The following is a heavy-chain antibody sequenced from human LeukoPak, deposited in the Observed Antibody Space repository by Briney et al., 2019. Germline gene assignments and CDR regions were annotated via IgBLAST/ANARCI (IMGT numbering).Heavy chain of an antibody. J-gene: IGHJ3*02. D-gene: IGHD3-10*01. Sequence: PSETLSLTCTVSGYSISSGYYWGWIRQPPGKGLEWIGSIYHSGSTYYNPSLKSRVTISVDTSKNQFSLKLSSVTAADTAVYYCARSDGYGLVGIWGQGTMVTVSS. V-gene: IGHV4-38-2*02. CDR2: IYHSGST. CDR3: ARSDGYGLVGI. CDR1: GYSISSGYY.